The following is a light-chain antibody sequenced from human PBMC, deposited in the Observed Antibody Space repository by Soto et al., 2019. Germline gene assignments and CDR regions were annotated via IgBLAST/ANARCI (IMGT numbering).Light chain of an antibody. CDR3: QKYETGHRT. CDR2: GAS. J-gene: IGKJ1*01. V-gene: IGKV3-15*01. Sequence: EIVMTQSPATLSVSPGERATLSCRASQSVRVNLGWYQQKPGQAPRLLIYGASTRATGIPARFSGSGSGTEFTLTISSLQSEDFASYYCQKYETGHRTFGQGTKVAIK. CDR1: QSVRVN.